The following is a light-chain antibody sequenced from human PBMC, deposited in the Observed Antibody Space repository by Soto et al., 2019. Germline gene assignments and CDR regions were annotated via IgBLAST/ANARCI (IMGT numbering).Light chain of an antibody. CDR1: SSDVGAYNS. V-gene: IGLV2-23*01. J-gene: IGLJ1*01. CDR2: KGT. CDR3: GSSATESPYV. Sequence: QSVLAQPASVSGSPGQSVTISCTGTSSDVGAYNSVSWYQQHPDKAPQLMIYKGTQRPSGVYNRFSGSTSGNAASLTLYGIQAGDEADYLCGSSATESPYVFGKGTKVTVL.